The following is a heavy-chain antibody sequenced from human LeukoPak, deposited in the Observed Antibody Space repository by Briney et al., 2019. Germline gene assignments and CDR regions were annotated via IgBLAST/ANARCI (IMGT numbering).Heavy chain of an antibody. CDR1: GGSISSSNYC. V-gene: IGHV4-39*01. Sequence: SETLSLTCTVSGGSISSSNYCWGWIRQPPGKGLEWIGSISYSGSTYHNPSLKSRITISVDTSKNQFSLKLSSVTAADTAVYYCASKPKGYCTNGVCYSVFDYWGQGTLVTVSS. CDR2: ISYSGST. J-gene: IGHJ4*02. CDR3: ASKPKGYCTNGVCYSVFDY. D-gene: IGHD2-8*01.